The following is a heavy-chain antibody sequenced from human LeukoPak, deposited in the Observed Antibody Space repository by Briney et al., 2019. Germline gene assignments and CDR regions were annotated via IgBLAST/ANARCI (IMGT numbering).Heavy chain of an antibody. CDR3: AKDGLTIFGVINDAFDI. CDR1: GFTFGTYA. CDR2: ISASGGTT. V-gene: IGHV3-23*01. Sequence: GGSLRLSCAVSGFTFGTYAMSWVRQAPGTGLEWVSTISASGGTTYYADSVKGRFTISRDDFKNTLYLQMNTLRAEDTALYYCAKDGLTIFGVINDAFDIWGQGTMVTVSS. D-gene: IGHD3-3*01. J-gene: IGHJ3*02.